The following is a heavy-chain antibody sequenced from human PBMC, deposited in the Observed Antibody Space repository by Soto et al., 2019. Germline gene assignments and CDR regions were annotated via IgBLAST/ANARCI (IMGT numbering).Heavy chain of an antibody. V-gene: IGHV3-33*01. CDR2: IWYDGSNK. CDR1: GFTFNNFG. Sequence: QVQLVVSGGGVVQPGRSLRLSCAASGFTFNNFGIHWVRQAPGKGLEWVAVIWYDGSNKFYADSVKGRFTISRDNSKNTLYLQMNSLRADDTAVYYCARAPDLYSGTYDFDYWGQGTLVTVSS. J-gene: IGHJ4*02. D-gene: IGHD1-26*01. CDR3: ARAPDLYSGTYDFDY.